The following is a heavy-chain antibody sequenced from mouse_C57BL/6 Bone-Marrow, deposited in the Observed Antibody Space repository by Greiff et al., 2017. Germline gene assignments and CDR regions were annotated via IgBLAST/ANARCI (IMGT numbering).Heavy chain of an antibody. V-gene: IGHV1-59*01. CDR1: GYTFTSYW. Sequence: QVQLQQPGAELVRPGTSVKLSCKASGYTFTSYWMHWVKQRPGQGLEWIGVIDPSDSYTNYNQKFKGKATLTVDTSSSTAYMQLSSLTSEDSAVYYCARGPYYYGSSYTWCAYWGQGTLVTVSA. D-gene: IGHD1-1*01. CDR2: IDPSDSYT. J-gene: IGHJ3*01. CDR3: ARGPYYYGSSYTWCAY.